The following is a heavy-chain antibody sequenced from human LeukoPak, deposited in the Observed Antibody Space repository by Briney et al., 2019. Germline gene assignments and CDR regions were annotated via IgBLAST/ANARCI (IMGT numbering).Heavy chain of an antibody. D-gene: IGHD4-11*01. CDR3: AKLAEVKVSNFDY. V-gene: IGHV3-23*01. J-gene: IGHJ4*02. CDR1: GFTLSSYV. Sequence: GGSLRLSCAASGFTLSSYVMSWVRQAPGKGLELVSGISGSGGSTYYADSVKGRFTSSRDNSKHTLYLQMNSLRAEDTAVYYCAKLAEVKVSNFDYWGQGTLVTVSS. CDR2: ISGSGGST.